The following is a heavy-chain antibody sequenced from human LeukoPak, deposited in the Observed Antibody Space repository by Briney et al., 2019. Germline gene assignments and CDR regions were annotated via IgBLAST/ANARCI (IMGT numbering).Heavy chain of an antibody. J-gene: IGHJ6*03. V-gene: IGHV1-18*01. CDR1: GYTFTSHG. CDR2: ISAYNGNT. D-gene: IGHD6-13*01. Sequence: ASVKVSCKASGYTFTSHGLSWVRQAPGQGLEWMGWISAYNGNTNYAQKLQGRVTMTTDTSTSTAYMELRSLRSDDTAVYYCARVFSSSWYSALYYYYYMDVWGKGTTVTVSS. CDR3: ARVFSSSWYSALYYYYYMDV.